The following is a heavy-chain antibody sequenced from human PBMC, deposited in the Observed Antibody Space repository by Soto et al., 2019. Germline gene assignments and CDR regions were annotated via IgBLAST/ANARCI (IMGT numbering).Heavy chain of an antibody. CDR1: GFTFSGYA. V-gene: IGHV3-23*01. J-gene: IGHJ4*02. CDR3: DKHLQYDSGCHLAH. D-gene: IGHD6-19*01. Sequence: PGVSRRLSCAGSGFTFSGYAMTWVRQAPGKGLEWVSVISTSADRPDYADSVKGRFTISRDNSKNTLFLQMNSLKAEDKAVYFCDKHLQYDSGCHLAHWGRGTVVTVSS. CDR2: ISTSADRP.